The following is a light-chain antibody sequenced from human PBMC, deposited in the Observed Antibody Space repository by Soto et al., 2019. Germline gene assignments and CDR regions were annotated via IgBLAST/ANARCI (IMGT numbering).Light chain of an antibody. CDR1: QTISSW. V-gene: IGKV1-5*03. CDR3: QHYNSYSEA. Sequence: VQMTQSPSTLSGTVGTRVTIPCRASQTISSWLAWYQQKTGKAPKLLIYKASTLKSGVPSRFSGSVSGTEFTLTISSLQTDDFATYYCQHYNSYSEAFGQGTKVDIK. J-gene: IGKJ1*01. CDR2: KAS.